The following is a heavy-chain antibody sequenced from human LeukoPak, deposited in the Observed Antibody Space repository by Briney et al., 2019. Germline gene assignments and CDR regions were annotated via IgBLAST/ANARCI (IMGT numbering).Heavy chain of an antibody. CDR1: GFTFSSYA. Sequence: GGALRLSCVASGFTFSSYAMHWVRQAPGKGLEWVSSISSSSSYIYYADSVKGRFTISRDNAKNSLYLQMNSLRAEDTAVYYCVREIVPQVVATAPFDYWGQGTLVTVSS. J-gene: IGHJ4*02. CDR3: VREIVPQVVATAPFDY. CDR2: ISSSSSYI. D-gene: IGHD5-12*01. V-gene: IGHV3-21*01.